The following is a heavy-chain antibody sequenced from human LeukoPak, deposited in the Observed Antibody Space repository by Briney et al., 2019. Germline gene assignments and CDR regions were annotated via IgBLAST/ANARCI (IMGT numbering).Heavy chain of an antibody. CDR1: GFSLSTSGVG. D-gene: IGHD6-19*01. J-gene: IGHJ5*02. V-gene: IGHV2-5*02. CDR3: AHRGSSGWYGGKARNWFDP. CDR2: IYWDDDK. Sequence: SGPTLVKPTQTLTLTCTFSGFSLSTSGVGVGWIRQPPGKALEWLALIYWDDDKRYSPSLKSRLTITKDTSKNQVVLTMTNMDPVDTATYYCAHRGSSGWYGGKARNWFDPWGQGTLVTVSS.